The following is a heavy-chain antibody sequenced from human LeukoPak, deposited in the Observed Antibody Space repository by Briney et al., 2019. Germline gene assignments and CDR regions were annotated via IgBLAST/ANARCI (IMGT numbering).Heavy chain of an antibody. Sequence: SETLSLTCAVYGGSFSGYYWSWIRQPPGKGLQWIGEINHSGNTDYDPSLKSRVTISVDTSKNQFSLKLRSVTAADTAVYYCARLGYPDCWGQGTLVTVSS. CDR3: ARLGYPDC. J-gene: IGHJ4*02. CDR1: GGSFSGYY. CDR2: INHSGNT. V-gene: IGHV4-34*01. D-gene: IGHD3-16*01.